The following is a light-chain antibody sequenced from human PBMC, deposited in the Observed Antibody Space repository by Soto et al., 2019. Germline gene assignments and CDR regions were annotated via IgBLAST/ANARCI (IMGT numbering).Light chain of an antibody. CDR2: YDS. Sequence: SYELTQPPSVSVAPGKTARITCGGTNMGSKSVHWYQQKPGQAPVLVIYYDSDRPSGIPERFSGSNSGNTATLTISRVEAGDEADYYCQVWDSSSDHPVFGGGTKLTVL. CDR3: QVWDSSSDHPV. V-gene: IGLV3-21*04. J-gene: IGLJ2*01. CDR1: NMGSKS.